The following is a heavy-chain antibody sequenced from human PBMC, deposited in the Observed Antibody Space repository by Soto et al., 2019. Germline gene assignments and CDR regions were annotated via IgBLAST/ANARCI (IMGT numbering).Heavy chain of an antibody. D-gene: IGHD3-10*01. V-gene: IGHV1-69*13. J-gene: IGHJ5*02. CDR2: IMPIFGTP. CDR3: ARVHSSGIFYFVDP. Sequence: SVKVSCTASGGTFDSYVISLLRQGPGQGLEWMGGIMPIFGTPNYAQKFRGRVTISADESTSTAYLELSSLTSDDTAVYYCARVHSSGIFYFVDPWGQGTLVTVSS. CDR1: GGTFDSYV.